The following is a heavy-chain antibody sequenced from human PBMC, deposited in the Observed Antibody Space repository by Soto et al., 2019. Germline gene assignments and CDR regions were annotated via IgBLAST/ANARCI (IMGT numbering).Heavy chain of an antibody. CDR3: VRQSRVAAS. J-gene: IGHJ5*02. CDR2: ISGNSVDT. D-gene: IGHD3-3*01. CDR1: GFSFSDYY. V-gene: IGHV3-11*05. Sequence: QVQLVESGGGLVQPGGSLRLSCVASGFSFSDYYMNWIRQTPGKGLEWLSYISGNSVDTNYADSVKGRFTISRDNVKNSLFLQMNSPKPDDTAVYYCVRQSRVAASWGQGTLVTVSS.